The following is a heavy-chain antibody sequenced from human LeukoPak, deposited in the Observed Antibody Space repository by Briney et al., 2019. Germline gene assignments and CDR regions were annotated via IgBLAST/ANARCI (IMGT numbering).Heavy chain of an antibody. Sequence: SETLSLTCSVSGGSIGSGRYYWAWIRQPPGEGLEWIGSIYNTWSTSYNPSLKSRVTMSVDTSKNQFSLRLSSVTAADTAVYYCARNITSVIPAGYFDYWGQGTLVTVSS. D-gene: IGHD2-2*01. V-gene: IGHV4-39*01. CDR1: GGSIGSGRYY. CDR2: IYNTWST. J-gene: IGHJ4*02. CDR3: ARNITSVIPAGYFDY.